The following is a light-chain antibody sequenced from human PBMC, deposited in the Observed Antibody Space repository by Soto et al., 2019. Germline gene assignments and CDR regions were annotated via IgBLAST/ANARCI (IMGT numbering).Light chain of an antibody. Sequence: QSLLTQPASVSGSPGQSITISCTGTSSDVGGYKYVSWYQQHPGKAPKLLIYTVSNRPSGVSNRFSGSKSGNTASLTISGLQAEDEADYYCSSYTSSSSYVFGTGTKVTV. CDR2: TVS. CDR3: SSYTSSSSYV. CDR1: SSDVGGYKY. V-gene: IGLV2-14*01. J-gene: IGLJ1*01.